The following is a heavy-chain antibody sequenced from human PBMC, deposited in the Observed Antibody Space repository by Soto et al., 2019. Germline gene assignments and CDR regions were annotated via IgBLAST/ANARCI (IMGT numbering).Heavy chain of an antibody. V-gene: IGHV1-69*13. CDR1: GGTFSSYA. CDR2: IIPIFGTA. J-gene: IGHJ6*02. D-gene: IGHD2-2*03. CDR3: AGGWIFLWFKPYYYYGMDV. Sequence: SVKVSCKASGGTFSSYAISWVRQAPGQGLEWMGGIIPIFGTANYAQKFQGRVTITADESTSTAYMELSSLRSEDTAVYYCAGGWIFLWFKPYYYYGMDVWGQGSTVPVSS.